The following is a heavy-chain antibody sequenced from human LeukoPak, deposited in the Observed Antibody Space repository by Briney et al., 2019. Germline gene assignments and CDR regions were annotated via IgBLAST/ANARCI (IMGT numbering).Heavy chain of an antibody. Sequence: GESLKISCKGSGYSFTSYWIGWVRQMPGKGLEWMGIICPGDSDTRYSPSFQGQVTISADKSISTAYLQWSSLKASDTAVYYCARGGTRPRYYYDSRTNAFDIWGQGTMVTVSS. J-gene: IGHJ3*02. D-gene: IGHD3-22*01. CDR2: ICPGDSDT. V-gene: IGHV5-51*01. CDR3: ARGGTRPRYYYDSRTNAFDI. CDR1: GYSFTSYW.